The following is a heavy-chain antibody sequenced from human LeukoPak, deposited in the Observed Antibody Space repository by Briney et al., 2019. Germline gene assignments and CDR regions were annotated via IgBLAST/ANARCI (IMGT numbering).Heavy chain of an antibody. D-gene: IGHD5-24*01. V-gene: IGHV3-48*01. CDR2: ISSSSSTI. J-gene: IGHJ4*02. CDR1: GFTFSSYS. Sequence: PGGSLRLSCAASGFTFSSYSMNWVRQAPGKGLEWVSDISSSSSTIYYADSVKGRFTISRDNAKNSLYLEMNSLRAEDTAVYYCARETSWRYFDYWGQGILATVSS. CDR3: ARETSWRYFDY.